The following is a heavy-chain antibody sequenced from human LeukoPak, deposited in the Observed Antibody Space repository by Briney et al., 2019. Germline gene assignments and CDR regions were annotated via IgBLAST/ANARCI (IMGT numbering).Heavy chain of an antibody. V-gene: IGHV3-7*01. Sequence: GGSLRLSCAASGFTFSSYWMIWVRQAPGKGLEWVANIRQDGSEKYYVASVRGRFTISRDNAKNSLYLQMNSLRGEDTAVYYCARLADYDSSGYFDYWGQGTLVTVSS. CDR3: ARLADYDSSGYFDY. J-gene: IGHJ4*02. CDR2: IRQDGSEK. D-gene: IGHD3-22*01. CDR1: GFTFSSYW.